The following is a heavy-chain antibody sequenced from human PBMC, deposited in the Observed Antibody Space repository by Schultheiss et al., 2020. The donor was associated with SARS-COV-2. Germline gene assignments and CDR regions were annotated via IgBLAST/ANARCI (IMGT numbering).Heavy chain of an antibody. D-gene: IGHD2-15*01. CDR2: MYYSGST. V-gene: IGHV4-34*01. J-gene: IGHJ5*02. CDR3: ARGMVAVPRHWFDP. Sequence: SETLSLTCAVYSGSFSGYYWGWIRQPPGQGLEWIGYMYYSGSTNYNPSLKSRVTISVDTSKKQFSLRLRSVTAADTAVYYCARGMVAVPRHWFDPWGQGTLVTVSS. CDR1: SGSFSGYY.